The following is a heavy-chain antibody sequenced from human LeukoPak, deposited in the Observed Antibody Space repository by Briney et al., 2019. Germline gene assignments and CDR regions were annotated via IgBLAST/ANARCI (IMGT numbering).Heavy chain of an antibody. CDR3: ARDHIGVALT. CDR1: RGSSGGYY. D-gene: IGHD2-15*01. J-gene: IGHJ5*02. CDR2: IYSNGST. Sequence: KPSETLSLTCTVSRGSSGGYYWSWIRQPPGKGLEWIGYIYSNGSTNYNPSLKSRVTISLDTSKNLFSLRLTSVTAADTAVYYCARDHIGVALTWGQGTLVTVSS. V-gene: IGHV4-59*01.